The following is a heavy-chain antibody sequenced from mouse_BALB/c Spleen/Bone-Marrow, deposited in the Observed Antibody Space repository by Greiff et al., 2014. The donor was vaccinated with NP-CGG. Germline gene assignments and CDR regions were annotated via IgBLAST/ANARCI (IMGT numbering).Heavy chain of an antibody. CDR3: ARWDGKYAMDY. CDR2: LITYYGDA. J-gene: IGHJ4*01. CDR1: GSPFTDYG. Sequence: VQLQQSGAELVRPGISVTISCKGSGSPFTDYGINWVGQGHAKSLEWIGVLITYYGDASYNPRFKGKATMTVDKSSSTAYMEIARLTSEDSAIYYCARWDGKYAMDYWGQGTSVTVSS. D-gene: IGHD2-1*01. V-gene: IGHV1S137*01.